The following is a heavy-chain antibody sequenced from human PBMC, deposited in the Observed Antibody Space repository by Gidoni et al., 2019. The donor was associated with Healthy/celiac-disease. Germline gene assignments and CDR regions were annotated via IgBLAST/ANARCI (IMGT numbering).Heavy chain of an antibody. V-gene: IGHV3-48*01. CDR3: ARDGITMVRGVKIAFDI. J-gene: IGHJ3*02. CDR2: ISSSSSTI. CDR1: GFTYSSYS. D-gene: IGHD3-10*01. Sequence: EVQLVESGGGLVQPGGSLRLSCAASGFTYSSYSMNWVRQAPGKGLEWVSYISSSSSTIYYADSVKGRFTISRDNAKNSLYLQMNSLRAEDTAVYYCARDGITMVRGVKIAFDIWGQGTMVTVSS.